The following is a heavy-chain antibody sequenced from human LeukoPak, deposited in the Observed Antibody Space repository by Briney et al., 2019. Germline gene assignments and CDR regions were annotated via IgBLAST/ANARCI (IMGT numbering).Heavy chain of an antibody. D-gene: IGHD3-22*01. Sequence: EPGGSLRLSCAASGFTFSSYAMSWVRQAPGKGLEWVSAISGSGGSTYYADSVKGRFTISRDNSKNTLYLQMNSLRAEDTAVYYCAKVPRITMIVVVYDAFDIWGQGTMVTVSS. V-gene: IGHV3-23*01. CDR3: AKVPRITMIVVVYDAFDI. CDR1: GFTFSSYA. CDR2: ISGSGGST. J-gene: IGHJ3*02.